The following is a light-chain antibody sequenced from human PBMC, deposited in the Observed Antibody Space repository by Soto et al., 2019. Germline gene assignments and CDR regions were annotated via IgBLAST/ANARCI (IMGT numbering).Light chain of an antibody. Sequence: QSVLTQPASVSGSPGQSITLPCTGTTSDVGGYHFVSWYQQHPGKAPKLMIYEVTNRPSGVSDRFSGSKSGNTASLTISGLQAEDEADYYCYSYTTTSTYVFGSGTKVTVL. CDR2: EVT. V-gene: IGLV2-14*01. CDR3: YSYTTTSTYV. J-gene: IGLJ1*01. CDR1: TSDVGGYHF.